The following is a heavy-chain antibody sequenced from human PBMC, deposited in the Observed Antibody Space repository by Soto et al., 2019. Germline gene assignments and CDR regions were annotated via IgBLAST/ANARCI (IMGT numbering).Heavy chain of an antibody. CDR3: ASGNALDV. V-gene: IGHV6-1*01. CDR1: GDSVSSDITS. Sequence: PSQTLSLTCAISGDSVSSDITSWNWIRQSPSRGLEWLGRTYYRSKWFHDYAASVKSRITINPDTSKNQFSLELNSMPPEDTAVYYCASGNALDVWGQGPVVTVSS. J-gene: IGHJ3*01. D-gene: IGHD1-26*01. CDR2: TYYRSKWFH.